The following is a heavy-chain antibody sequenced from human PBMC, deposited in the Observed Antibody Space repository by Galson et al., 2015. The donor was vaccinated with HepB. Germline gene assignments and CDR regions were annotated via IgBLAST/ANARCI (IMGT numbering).Heavy chain of an antibody. D-gene: IGHD3-10*01. Sequence: SVKVSCKVSGYTLTELSMHWVRQAPGKGLEWMGGFDPEDGETIYAQKFQGRVTMTEDTSTDTAYMELSSLRSEDTAVYYCAAPSSGSYYNPFDYWGQGTLVTVSS. CDR2: FDPEDGET. CDR1: GYTLTELS. CDR3: AAPSSGSYYNPFDY. J-gene: IGHJ4*02. V-gene: IGHV1-24*01.